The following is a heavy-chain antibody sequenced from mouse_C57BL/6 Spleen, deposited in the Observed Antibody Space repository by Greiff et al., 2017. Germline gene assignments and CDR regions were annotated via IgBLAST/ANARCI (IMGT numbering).Heavy chain of an antibody. D-gene: IGHD1-1*01. Sequence: ESGPELVKPGASVKISCKASGYTFTDYYINWVKQRPGQGLEWIGWIFPGSGRTYYNEKFKGKATLTVDKSSSTAYMLLSSLTSEDSAVYFCATITTVVATDYAMDYWGQGTSVTVSS. CDR1: GYTFTDYY. V-gene: IGHV1-75*01. CDR2: IFPGSGRT. CDR3: ATITTVVATDYAMDY. J-gene: IGHJ4*01.